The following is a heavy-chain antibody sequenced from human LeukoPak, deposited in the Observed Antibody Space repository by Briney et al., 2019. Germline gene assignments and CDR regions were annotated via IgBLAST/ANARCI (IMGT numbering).Heavy chain of an antibody. CDR1: GDSISSSSYY. Sequence: SETLSLTCTVSGDSISSSSYYWGWIRQPPGKGLEWIASIYSSGNTYYNPSLKSRVTISVDTSNNQFSLKVTSVTAADTAVYYCARESYGDFDYWGQGTLVTVSS. CDR2: IYSSGNT. D-gene: IGHD4-17*01. CDR3: ARESYGDFDY. V-gene: IGHV4-39*02. J-gene: IGHJ4*02.